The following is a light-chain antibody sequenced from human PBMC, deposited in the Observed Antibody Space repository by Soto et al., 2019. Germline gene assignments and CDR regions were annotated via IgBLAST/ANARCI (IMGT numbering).Light chain of an antibody. CDR1: QSSSRW. CDR2: DAS. Sequence: TQSPSTLSAAVGDRGSLSFRSSQSSSRWLAWYQQKPGQTPNLLIYDASGLQSGVPSRFSGIGSGSEFTLSIISLEADDIGDCNKHQYFLQNTFAQGTNVDIK. CDR3: HQYFLQNT. V-gene: IGKV1-5*01. J-gene: IGKJ1*01.